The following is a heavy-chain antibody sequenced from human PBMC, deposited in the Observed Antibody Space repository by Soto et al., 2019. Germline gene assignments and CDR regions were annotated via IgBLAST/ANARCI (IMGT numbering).Heavy chain of an antibody. Sequence: SVKVSCKASGGTFSSYAISWVRQAPGQGLEWMGGIIPIFGTANYAQKFQGRVTITADESTSTAYMELSSLRSEDTAVYYCARTYYDFWSGYSPGEGWFDPWGQGTLVTVSS. CDR2: IIPIFGTA. V-gene: IGHV1-69*13. CDR3: ARTYYDFWSGYSPGEGWFDP. D-gene: IGHD3-3*01. J-gene: IGHJ5*02. CDR1: GGTFSSYA.